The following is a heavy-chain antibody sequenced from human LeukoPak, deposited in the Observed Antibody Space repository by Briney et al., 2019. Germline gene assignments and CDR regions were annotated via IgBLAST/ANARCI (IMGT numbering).Heavy chain of an antibody. CDR1: GFTFSNYW. CDR2: IHSDGSST. V-gene: IGHV3-74*01. D-gene: IGHD1-1*01. Sequence: GGSLRLSCAASGFTFSNYWMHWVRQAPGKGLVWVSRIHSDGSSTTSADSVKGRFTISRDNAENTLYLQMSSLRAEDTAVYFCARGNAHAFDIWGQGTMVTVSS. J-gene: IGHJ3*02. CDR3: ARGNAHAFDI.